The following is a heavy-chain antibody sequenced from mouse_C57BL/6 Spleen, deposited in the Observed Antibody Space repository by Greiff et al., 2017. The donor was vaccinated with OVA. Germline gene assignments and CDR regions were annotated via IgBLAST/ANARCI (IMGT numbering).Heavy chain of an antibody. CDR3: AREGYICIYAS. CDR2: IDPSDSET. Sequence: QVQLQQPGAELVRPGSSVKLSCKASGYTFTSYWMHWVKQRPIQGLEWIGNIDPSDSETHYNQKFKDKATLTVDKSSSTAYMQLSSLTSEDSAVYYCAREGYICIYASWGEGTPLTVSP. V-gene: IGHV1-52*01. D-gene: IGHD1-3*01. J-gene: IGHJ2*01. CDR1: GYTFTSYW.